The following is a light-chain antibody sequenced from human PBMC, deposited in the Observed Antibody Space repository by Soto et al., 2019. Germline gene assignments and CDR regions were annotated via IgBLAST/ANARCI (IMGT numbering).Light chain of an antibody. CDR2: GAS. CDR1: QSVSSSY. J-gene: IGKJ1*01. V-gene: IGKV3-20*01. CDR3: QQYGSSPGT. Sequence: EIVLTQSPGTLSLSPGERATLSCRASQSVSSSYLAWYQQKPGQAPGLLIYGASSRATGIPDRFSGSGSGTAFTLTISRLEPEDFAVYYCQQYGSSPGTFGQGTKVEIK.